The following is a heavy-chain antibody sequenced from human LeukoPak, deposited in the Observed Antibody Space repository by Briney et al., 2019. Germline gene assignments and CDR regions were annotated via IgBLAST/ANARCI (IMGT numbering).Heavy chain of an antibody. D-gene: IGHD2-8*02. V-gene: IGHV3-66*01. J-gene: IGHJ4*02. CDR3: ARARGGAWSRLNN. Sequence: GGSLRLSCAASGFTVSSNYMSWVRQAPGKRLEWVSVIYSGGSTYYADSVKGRFTISRDNSKNTLYLQMNSLRAEDTAVYYCARARGGAWSRLNNWGQGTLVTVSS. CDR2: IYSGGST. CDR1: GFTVSSNY.